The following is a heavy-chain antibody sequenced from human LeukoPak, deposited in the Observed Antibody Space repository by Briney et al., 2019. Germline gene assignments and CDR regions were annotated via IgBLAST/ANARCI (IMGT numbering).Heavy chain of an antibody. J-gene: IGHJ4*02. D-gene: IGHD2-2*01. Sequence: ASVKVSCRASGYTFTGYYMHWVRQTPGKGLECMGWINPNSGGTNSAQKFQGRVTMTRDTSISTAYMELGRLRADDTAVYYCAREGGRYCSSTSCYLYYWGQGTLVTVSS. CDR1: GYTFTGYY. CDR3: AREGGRYCSSTSCYLYY. V-gene: IGHV1-2*02. CDR2: INPNSGGT.